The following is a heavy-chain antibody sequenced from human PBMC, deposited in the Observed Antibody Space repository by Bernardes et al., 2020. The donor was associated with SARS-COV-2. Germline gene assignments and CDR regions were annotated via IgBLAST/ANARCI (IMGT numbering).Heavy chain of an antibody. CDR2: ISASGGNT. D-gene: IGHD6-13*01. CDR1: GFTLSSFA. V-gene: IGHV3-23*01. CDR3: AKSSDRYSSTWPNDY. J-gene: IGHJ4*02. Sequence: GGSLRLSCEASGFTLSSFAMSWVRQAPGKGLEWVSAISASGGNTYYADSVKGHFTISRDNSRDTLFLQMNSLRVEDTAVYYCAKSSDRYSSTWPNDYWGQGTLVTVSS.